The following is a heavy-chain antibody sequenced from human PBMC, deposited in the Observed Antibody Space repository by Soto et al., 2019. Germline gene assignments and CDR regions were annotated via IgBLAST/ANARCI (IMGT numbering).Heavy chain of an antibody. J-gene: IGHJ4*02. CDR2: IYSTEST. Sequence: PSETLSLTCTFSGCSISSGSYYWTWIRQHPGKGLEWIGYIYSTESTNYNPSLKSRLTISVDMSASQFSLKLSSVTVADTAVYYCARSDSSGKTRYYFDHWGQGTLVTVSS. CDR3: ARSDSSGKTRYYFDH. V-gene: IGHV4-31*03. D-gene: IGHD3-22*01. CDR1: GCSISSGSYY.